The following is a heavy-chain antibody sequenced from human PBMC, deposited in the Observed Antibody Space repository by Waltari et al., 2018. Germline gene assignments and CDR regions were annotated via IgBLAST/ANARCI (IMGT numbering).Heavy chain of an antibody. Sequence: EVQLVESGGGLVQPGESLRLSCGASGFTFNTLWMHWVRQAPGKGLVWVSSINGEGNSATYAESVKGRFTTARDNAKNTLYLQMNSLRAEDTAVYYCARPRKWELPEHYYYYGMDVWGQGTTVTVSS. CDR1: GFTFNTLW. J-gene: IGHJ6*02. CDR3: ARPRKWELPEHYYYYGMDV. V-gene: IGHV3-74*03. CDR2: INGEGNSA. D-gene: IGHD1-26*01.